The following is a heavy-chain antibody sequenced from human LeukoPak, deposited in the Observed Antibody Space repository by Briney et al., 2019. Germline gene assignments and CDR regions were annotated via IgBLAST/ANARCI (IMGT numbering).Heavy chain of an antibody. CDR2: IYHSGST. Sequence: PSETLSLTCAISGGSISSSNWWSWVRQPPGKGLEWIGEIYHSGSTNYSPSLKSRVTISVDKSKNQFSLKVTSVTAADTAVYYCARVSSGSYYFDSWGQGTLVTASS. D-gene: IGHD1-26*01. V-gene: IGHV4-4*02. CDR1: GGSISSSNW. CDR3: ARVSSGSYYFDS. J-gene: IGHJ4*02.